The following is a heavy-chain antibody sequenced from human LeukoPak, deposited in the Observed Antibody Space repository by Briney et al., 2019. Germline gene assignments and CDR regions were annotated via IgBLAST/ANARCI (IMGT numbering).Heavy chain of an antibody. D-gene: IGHD4-17*01. J-gene: IGHJ5*02. V-gene: IGHV1-3*01. CDR2: INAANGNT. Sequence: ASVKVSCKASGYTFINYAIHWLRQAPGQRLEWMGWINAANGNTKYSQKFQGRVTITRDTSASTAYMELSSLRLEDTSVHYCARYSDDAWFDPWGQGTLVTVSS. CDR3: ARYSDDAWFDP. CDR1: GYTFINYA.